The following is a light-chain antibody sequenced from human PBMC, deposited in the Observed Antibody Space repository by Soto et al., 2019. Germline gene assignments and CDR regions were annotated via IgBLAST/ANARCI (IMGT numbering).Light chain of an antibody. CDR2: GAF. CDR3: QQHETLIT. V-gene: IGKV3-20*01. Sequence: IVLTQSPVTLSLSPGERATLSCMASQSLSSSAFAWYPHKPGQGPRLLIYGAFTRATGIPDRFSGSGSGTDFTLTISRLEPEDFAVYYCQQHETLITFGQGPRLEI. CDR1: QSLSSSA. J-gene: IGKJ5*01.